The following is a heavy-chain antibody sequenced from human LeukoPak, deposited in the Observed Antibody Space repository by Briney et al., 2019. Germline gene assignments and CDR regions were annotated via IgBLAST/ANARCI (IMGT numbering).Heavy chain of an antibody. CDR3: ARRGSYYPFDY. V-gene: IGHV3-23*01. J-gene: IGHJ4*02. CDR2: FNGSGDRT. Sequence: TGGSLRLSCAASGFSFSTQRMHWVRQAPGKGLEWVSGFNGSGDRTYYADSVKGRFTISRDNSKNTLYLQMNNLRAGDTAVYYCARRGSYYPFDYWGQGTLVTVSS. CDR1: GFSFSTQR. D-gene: IGHD1-26*01.